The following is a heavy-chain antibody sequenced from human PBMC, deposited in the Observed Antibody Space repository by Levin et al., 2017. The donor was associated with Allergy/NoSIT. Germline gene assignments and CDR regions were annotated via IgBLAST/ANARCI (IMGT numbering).Heavy chain of an antibody. CDR1: GFTFRSYA. Sequence: GGSLRLSCAASGFTFRSYAMSWVRQAPGRGLEWVSGISGSGDSTFYADSVKGRFTISRDNSRNTLNLQMNSLRVDDTAVYYCAKRPLSSQTWIQLWGQGYDYWGQGTLVTVSS. CDR3: AKRPLSSQTWIQLWGQGYDY. CDR2: ISGSGDST. V-gene: IGHV3-23*01. D-gene: IGHD5-18*01. J-gene: IGHJ4*02.